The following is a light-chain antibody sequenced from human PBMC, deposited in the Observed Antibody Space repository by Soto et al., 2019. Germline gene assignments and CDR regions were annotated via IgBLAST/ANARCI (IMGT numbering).Light chain of an antibody. J-gene: IGKJ4*01. V-gene: IGKV1-9*01. CDR3: QQLNSYSLT. CDR2: AAS. Sequence: DIQLTQSPSFLSASVGDRVTITCRASQGISSYLAWYQQKPGKAPKLLSYAASTLQSGVPSRFSGSGSGTEFPLTISSLQTEDFATYYCQQLNSYSLTFGGGTKVEIK. CDR1: QGISSY.